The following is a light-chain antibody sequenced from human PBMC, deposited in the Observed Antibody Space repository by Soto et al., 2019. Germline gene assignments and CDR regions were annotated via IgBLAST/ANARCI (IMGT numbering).Light chain of an antibody. J-gene: IGKJ3*01. V-gene: IGKV3-15*01. Sequence: EIVMTQSPATLSVSPGERATLSCRASQSVSSNLAWYQQKPGQAPRLLIYGASTRATGIPARFSGSGSGTEFTLTISSLQSEDFAVYYCQQYDGPPLSFGPGTTVEI. CDR3: QQYDGPPLS. CDR2: GAS. CDR1: QSVSSN.